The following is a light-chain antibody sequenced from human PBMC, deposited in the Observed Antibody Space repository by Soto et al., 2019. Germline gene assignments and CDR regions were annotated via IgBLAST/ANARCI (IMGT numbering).Light chain of an antibody. CDR2: AAS. CDR3: QQSYSTPRT. V-gene: IGKV1-8*01. J-gene: IGKJ5*01. CDR1: QGISSY. Sequence: AIRMSMSPSSFSASTGDRVTITCRASQGISSYLAWYQQKPGKAPKLLIYAASTLQSGVPSRFSGSGSGTDFTLTISSLQPEDVATYYCQQSYSTPRTFGQGTRLRL.